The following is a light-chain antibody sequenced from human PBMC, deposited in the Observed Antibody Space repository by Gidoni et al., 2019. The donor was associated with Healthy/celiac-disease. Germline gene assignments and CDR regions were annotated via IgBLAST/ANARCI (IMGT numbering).Light chain of an antibody. Sequence: QSALTQPAPVSGSPGQAITISCTGTSSDVGSYNLVSWYQQHPGKAPKLMIYEVSKRPSGVSYRFSGSKSGNTASLTISGLQAEDEADYYCCSYAGSVVFGGVTKLTVL. CDR3: CSYAGSVV. J-gene: IGLJ2*01. V-gene: IGLV2-23*02. CDR2: EVS. CDR1: SSDVGSYNL.